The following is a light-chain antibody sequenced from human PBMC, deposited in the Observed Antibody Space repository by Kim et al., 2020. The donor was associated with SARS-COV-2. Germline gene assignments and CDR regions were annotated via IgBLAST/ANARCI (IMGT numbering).Light chain of an antibody. V-gene: IGLV1-47*01. CDR1: TSNIGGNY. J-gene: IGLJ3*02. Sequence: QRVPISCSGSTSNIGGNYVFWYQHLPGTAPKLLIYRDKQRPSGVPDRFSGSKSGASASLAISGLRSEDEADFYCASWDDSLSVVVFGGGTQLTVL. CDR3: ASWDDSLSVVV. CDR2: RDK.